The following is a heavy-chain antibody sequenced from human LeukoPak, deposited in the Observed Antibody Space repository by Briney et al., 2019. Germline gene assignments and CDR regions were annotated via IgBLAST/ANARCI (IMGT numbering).Heavy chain of an antibody. CDR2: IKQDGREK. CDR3: ARDNMKDGGIAAAGTDY. V-gene: IGHV3-7*01. Sequence: GGSLRLSCAASGFTFSSYWMSWVRQAPGKGLEWVANIKQDGREKYYADSVEGRFTITRDNAKNSLYLQLNSLRAEDTAVYYCARDNMKDGGIAAAGTDYWGQGTLVTVSS. J-gene: IGHJ4*02. D-gene: IGHD6-13*01. CDR1: GFTFSSYW.